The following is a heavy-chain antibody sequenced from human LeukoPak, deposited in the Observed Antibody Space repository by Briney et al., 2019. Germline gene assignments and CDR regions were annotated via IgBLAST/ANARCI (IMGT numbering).Heavy chain of an antibody. CDR3: ANLCESGTYNNFFHY. J-gene: IGHJ4*02. CDR1: EFTFRNYG. CDR2: ITVSSSRI. D-gene: IGHD3-10*01. V-gene: IGHV3-23*01. Sequence: GGSLSLSCEATEFTFRNYGMSWVGQAPGNGLEWVSAITVSSSRIHDEDSGQGRFTISRDNFKNTLYLQMKSLRPEDTAIYYCANLCESGTYNNFFHYWGQRTLVTVSS.